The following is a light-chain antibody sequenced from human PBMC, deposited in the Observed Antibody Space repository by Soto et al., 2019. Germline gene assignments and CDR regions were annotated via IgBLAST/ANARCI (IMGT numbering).Light chain of an antibody. CDR1: SGDVGGYNY. CDR2: DVS. CDR3: CSYAGSYTHYV. Sequence: QSALTQPRSVSGSPGQSVTISCTGTSGDVGGYNYVSWYQEHPGKAPKLMIYDVSKRPSGVLDRFSGSKSGNTASLTISGLQAEDEADYYCCSYAGSYTHYVFGTGTKVTVL. V-gene: IGLV2-11*01. J-gene: IGLJ1*01.